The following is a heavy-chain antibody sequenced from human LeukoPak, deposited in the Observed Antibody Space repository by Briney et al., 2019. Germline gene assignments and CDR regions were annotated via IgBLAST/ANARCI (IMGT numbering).Heavy chain of an antibody. CDR3: ARGNIKFDY. J-gene: IGHJ4*02. Sequence: GGSLRLSCAASGDYWMHWVRQAPGKGLVWVSHINSDGSWTSYADSVKGRFTISKDNANNTVYLQMNNLRAEDTAVYFCARGNIKFDYWGRGTLVTVSS. CDR1: GDYW. V-gene: IGHV3-74*01. CDR2: INSDGSWT.